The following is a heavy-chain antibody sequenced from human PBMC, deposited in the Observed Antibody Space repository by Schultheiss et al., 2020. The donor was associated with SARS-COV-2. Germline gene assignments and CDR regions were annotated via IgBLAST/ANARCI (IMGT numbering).Heavy chain of an antibody. CDR2: ISSSSSTI. CDR1: GFTFSSYS. Sequence: GESLKISCAASGFTFSSYSMNWVRQAPGKGLEWVSYISSSSSTIYYADSVKGRFTISRDNAKNSLYLQMNSLRAEDTALYYCARVALAYCGGDCYSDWGQGTLVTVSS. J-gene: IGHJ4*02. D-gene: IGHD2-21*02. V-gene: IGHV3-48*04. CDR3: ARVALAYCGGDCYSD.